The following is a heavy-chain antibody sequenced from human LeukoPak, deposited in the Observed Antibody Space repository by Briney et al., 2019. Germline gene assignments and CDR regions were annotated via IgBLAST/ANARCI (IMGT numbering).Heavy chain of an antibody. CDR3: AKTVAASYYYYYYGMDV. J-gene: IGHJ6*02. CDR1: GFTFSSYG. D-gene: IGHD2-15*01. CDR2: ISYDGSNK. Sequence: PGGSLRLSCAASGFTFSSYGMHWVRQAPGKGLEWVAVISYDGSNKYYADSVKGRFTISRDNSKNTLYLQMNSLRAEDTAVYYCAKTVAASYYYYYYGMDVWGQGTTVTVSS. V-gene: IGHV3-30*18.